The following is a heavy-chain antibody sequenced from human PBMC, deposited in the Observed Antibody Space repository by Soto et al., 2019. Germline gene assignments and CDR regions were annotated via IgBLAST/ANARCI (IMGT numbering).Heavy chain of an antibody. D-gene: IGHD6-19*01. CDR1: GFTFSVYS. Sequence: EVQLVESGGDLVQRGGSLRLSCVASGFTFSVYSMNWVRQAPGKGLEWFSYITSDTKTIKYADSVKGRFTISRDNAKNSVYMQMNSLRDEDTAVYYCASSVEGHFDYWGQGTVVNVSS. V-gene: IGHV3-48*02. CDR3: ASSVEGHFDY. J-gene: IGHJ4*02. CDR2: ITSDTKTI.